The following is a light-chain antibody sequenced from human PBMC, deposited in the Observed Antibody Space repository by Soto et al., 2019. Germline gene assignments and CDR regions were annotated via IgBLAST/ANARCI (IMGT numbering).Light chain of an antibody. V-gene: IGKV3-11*01. Sequence: VVLTQSPATLSLSPGERATLSCRASENINTYLAWYQQKPGQPPKRLIYDASNRATGIPARFSASGSGTDFTLTISSLEPEDFAVYYCQHRNNWPRTFGGGTTVEIK. CDR2: DAS. CDR3: QHRNNWPRT. CDR1: ENINTY. J-gene: IGKJ4*01.